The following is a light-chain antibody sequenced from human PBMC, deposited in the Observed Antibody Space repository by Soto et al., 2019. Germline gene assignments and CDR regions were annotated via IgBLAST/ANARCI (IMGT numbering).Light chain of an antibody. CDR1: SNDVGAYNY. CDR3: NSYTISSTWV. V-gene: IGLV2-14*01. CDR2: EVS. J-gene: IGLJ3*02. Sequence: QSALTQPASVSGSPGQSITISCTGTSNDVGAYNYVSWYQQHPGKAPKLMISEVSNRPSGISNRFSGSKSGNTASLTISGLQAEDEAYYYCNSYTISSTWVFGVGTKLTVL.